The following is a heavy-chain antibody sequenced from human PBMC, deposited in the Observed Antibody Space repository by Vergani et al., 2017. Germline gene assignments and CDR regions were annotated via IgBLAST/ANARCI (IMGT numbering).Heavy chain of an antibody. V-gene: IGHV4-30-2*01. CDR1: GGSISSGGYS. CDR2: IYHSGST. J-gene: IGHJ6*03. Sequence: QLQLQESGSGLVKPSQTLSLTCAVSGGSISSGGYSWSWIRQPPGKGLEWIGYIYHSGSTYYNPSLKSRVTISVDRSKNQFSLKLSSVTAADTAVYYCARGVAHGPYYYYYYYMDVWGKGTTVTVSS. D-gene: IGHD2-15*01. CDR3: ARGVAHGPYYYYYYYMDV.